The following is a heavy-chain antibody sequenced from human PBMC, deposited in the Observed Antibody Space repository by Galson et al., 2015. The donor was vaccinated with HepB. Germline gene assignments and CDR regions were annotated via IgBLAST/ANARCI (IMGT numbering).Heavy chain of an antibody. Sequence: SLRLSCAASGFTFNRHGMHWVRQTPGKGPEWVAAIWHDGSNQLYADSMKGRFTISRDNAKNTVYLLMDNLTPEDTAVYFCAREGLVAVPAIDPWGQGTLVTVSS. V-gene: IGHV3-33*01. J-gene: IGHJ5*02. CDR3: AREGLVAVPAIDP. CDR1: GFTFNRHG. D-gene: IGHD2-15*01. CDR2: IWHDGSNQ.